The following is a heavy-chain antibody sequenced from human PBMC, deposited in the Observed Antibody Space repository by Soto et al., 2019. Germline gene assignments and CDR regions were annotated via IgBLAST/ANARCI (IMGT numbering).Heavy chain of an antibody. D-gene: IGHD3-22*01. V-gene: IGHV3-30*18. CDR2: ISYDESTT. CDR1: GFSFSRYG. Sequence: GGSLRLSCAASGFSFSRYGIQWVRQAPGKGLEWVAVISYDESTTFYADPVKGRFTISRDNSKNTLFLQMNSLRPEDTAVYYCSKAMIGSYDSDAFDVWGQGTMVTVSS. CDR3: SKAMIGSYDSDAFDV. J-gene: IGHJ3*01.